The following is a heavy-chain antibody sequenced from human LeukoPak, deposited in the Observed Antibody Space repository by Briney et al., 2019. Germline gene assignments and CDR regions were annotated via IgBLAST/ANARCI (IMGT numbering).Heavy chain of an antibody. Sequence: GGSLRLSCAASGFTFSSYAMSWVRQAPGKGLEWVSAISGSGGSTYYADSVKDRFTISRDNSKNTLYLQMNSLRAEDTAVYYCAKIGSGSYHAFDIWGQGTMVTVSS. CDR1: GFTFSSYA. D-gene: IGHD3-10*01. J-gene: IGHJ3*02. V-gene: IGHV3-23*01. CDR2: ISGSGGST. CDR3: AKIGSGSYHAFDI.